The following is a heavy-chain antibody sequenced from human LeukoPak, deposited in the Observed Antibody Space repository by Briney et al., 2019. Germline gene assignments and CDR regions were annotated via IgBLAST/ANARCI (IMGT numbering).Heavy chain of an antibody. CDR3: ARVAYGNNATPFDH. J-gene: IGHJ4*02. D-gene: IGHD4-17*01. V-gene: IGHV1-2*06. CDR1: GYIFTDYY. CDR2: INPQNGDT. Sequence: ASVKVSCKASGYIFTDYYIHWVRQAPGQGPEWMGRINPQNGDTHTAQNFQGRVTMTRVKSITRVYMEMRRLTSDDTAMYYCARVAYGNNATPFDHWGQGTLVIVS.